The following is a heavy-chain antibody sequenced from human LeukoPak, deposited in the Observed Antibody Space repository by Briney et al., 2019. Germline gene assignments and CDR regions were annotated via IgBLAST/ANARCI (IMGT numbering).Heavy chain of an antibody. Sequence: GSLRLSCAASGVIVSNNYMSWVRQAPGEGLEWGSVIYSGGSTFYADSVKGRFTISRDNSKNTLYLQMNSLRAEDTAVYYCGRDPNGDYIGAFDMWGQGTVVTVSS. CDR2: IYSGGST. J-gene: IGHJ3*02. CDR1: GVIVSNNY. CDR3: GRDPNGDYIGAFDM. D-gene: IGHD4-17*01. V-gene: IGHV3-53*01.